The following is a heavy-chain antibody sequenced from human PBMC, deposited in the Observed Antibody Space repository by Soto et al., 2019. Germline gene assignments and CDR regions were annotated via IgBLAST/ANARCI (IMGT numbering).Heavy chain of an antibody. Sequence: EVQLLESGGGLVQPGGSLRLSCAASGFTFSSYAMSWVRQAPGEGLEWVSAISGSGGITYYADSVKGRFTISRDNSKNTLYLQMNSLGAEDTAVHYCAKERYYYDSSRTADYWGQGTLVTVSS. D-gene: IGHD3-22*01. CDR2: ISGSGGIT. CDR1: GFTFSSYA. J-gene: IGHJ4*02. V-gene: IGHV3-23*01. CDR3: AKERYYYDSSRTADY.